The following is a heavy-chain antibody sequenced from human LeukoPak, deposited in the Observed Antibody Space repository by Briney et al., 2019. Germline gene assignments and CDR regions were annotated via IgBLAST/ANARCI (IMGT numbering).Heavy chain of an antibody. CDR3: AGSSHQRNWFDP. J-gene: IGHJ5*02. CDR1: GYTFTSDY. Sequence: ASVTVSCKASGYTFTSDYMNWVRQAPGQGLAWMGIVHSSGGVIRYAQEFQGRVTVTRDTSTSTVYMELSSLRSEDTAVYYCAGSSHQRNWFDPWGQGTLVIVSS. CDR2: VHSSGGVI. D-gene: IGHD1-26*01. V-gene: IGHV1-46*01.